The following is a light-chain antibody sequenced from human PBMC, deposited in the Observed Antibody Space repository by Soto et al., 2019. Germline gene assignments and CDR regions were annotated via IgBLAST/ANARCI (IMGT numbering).Light chain of an antibody. CDR2: AAS. Sequence: DIQMTQSPPAMSASVGDGVTITCRASQDIRNGLAWFQQKPGQVPKRLIYAASSLQSGVPSRFSAYVSGTEFTLTISSLQPEDFATYYCLQHNEYPQTFGQGNKVEF. J-gene: IGKJ1*01. CDR1: QDIRNG. CDR3: LQHNEYPQT. V-gene: IGKV1-17*03.